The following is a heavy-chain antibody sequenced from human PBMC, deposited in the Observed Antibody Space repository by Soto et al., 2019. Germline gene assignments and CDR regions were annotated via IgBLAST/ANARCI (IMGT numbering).Heavy chain of an antibody. CDR1: GGSISSYY. CDR3: ARQPPRHAGD. J-gene: IGHJ4*02. Sequence: SETLSLTCTASGGSISSYYWSWIRQPPGKGLEWIGYIYYSGSTNYNPSLKSRVTISVDTSKNQFSLKLSSVTAADTAVYYCARQPPRHAGDWGQGTLVTVSS. CDR2: IYYSGST. V-gene: IGHV4-59*08. D-gene: IGHD6-13*01.